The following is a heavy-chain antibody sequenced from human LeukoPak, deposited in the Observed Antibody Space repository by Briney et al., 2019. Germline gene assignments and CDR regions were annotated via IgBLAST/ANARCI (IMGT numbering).Heavy chain of an antibody. J-gene: IGHJ4*02. V-gene: IGHV3-74*01. CDR2: LNGEASSA. CDR1: GFTFSNYW. Sequence: PGGSLRLSCVASGFTFSNYWMHWVRQAPRKGLEWVSRLNGEASSADYADSVKGRFTISRDNAKNTLYLQMKSLRAEDTAVYYCARVGATTFYWGQGTLVTVSS. D-gene: IGHD1-26*01. CDR3: ARVGATTFY.